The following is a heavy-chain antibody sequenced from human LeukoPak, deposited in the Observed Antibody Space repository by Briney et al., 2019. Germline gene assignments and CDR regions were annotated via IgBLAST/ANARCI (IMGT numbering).Heavy chain of an antibody. D-gene: IGHD2-15*01. CDR3: ARHVHCSGGSCYSSYYYGMDV. CDR1: GGSFSGYY. V-gene: IGHV4-34*01. Sequence: SETLSLTCAVYGGSFSGYYWSWIRQPPGKGLEWIGEINHSGSTNYNPSLKSRVTISVDTSKNQFSLKLSSVTAADTAVYYCARHVHCSGGSCYSSYYYGMDVWGQGTTVTVSS. J-gene: IGHJ6*02. CDR2: INHSGST.